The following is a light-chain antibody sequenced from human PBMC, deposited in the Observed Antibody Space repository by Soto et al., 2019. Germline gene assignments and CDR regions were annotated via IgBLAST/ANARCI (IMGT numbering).Light chain of an antibody. CDR2: GNI. CDR3: QSYDSSLSAYV. Sequence: QSALTQPPSVSGAPGQRVTISCTGSSSNLGADYDVHWYQLLPGTAPKLLIYGNINRPSGVPDRFSGSKSATSASLAITGLQAEDEADSYCQSYDSSLSAYVFGAGTKVTVL. J-gene: IGLJ1*01. V-gene: IGLV1-40*01. CDR1: SSNLGADYD.